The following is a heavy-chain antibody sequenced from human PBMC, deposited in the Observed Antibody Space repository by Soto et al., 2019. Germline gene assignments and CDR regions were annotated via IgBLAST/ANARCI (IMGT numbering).Heavy chain of an antibody. CDR1: GFTFSSYA. J-gene: IGHJ6*02. CDR2: ISYDGNNK. V-gene: IGHV3-30-3*01. CDR3: ARDGNGGYYYYGMDV. Sequence: QVQLVESGGGVVQPGRSLRLSCAASGFTFSSYAMHWVRQAPGKGLEWVAVISYDGNNKYYADSVKGRFTISRDNSKNTRYLQMNSLRAEDTAVYYCARDGNGGYYYYGMDVWGQGTTVTVSS. D-gene: IGHD1-1*01.